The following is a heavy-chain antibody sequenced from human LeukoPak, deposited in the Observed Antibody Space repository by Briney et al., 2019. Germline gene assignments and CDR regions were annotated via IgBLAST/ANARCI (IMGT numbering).Heavy chain of an antibody. D-gene: IGHD4-23*01. Sequence: VASVKVSCKASGYTFTSYYMHWVRQAPGQGLEWMGIINPSGGSTSYAQKFQGRVTMTRDMSTSTAYMELSSLRSEDTAVYYCARGGADYGGNLYYFDYWGQGTLVTVSS. CDR1: GYTFTSYY. CDR3: ARGGADYGGNLYYFDY. J-gene: IGHJ4*02. V-gene: IGHV1-46*01. CDR2: INPSGGST.